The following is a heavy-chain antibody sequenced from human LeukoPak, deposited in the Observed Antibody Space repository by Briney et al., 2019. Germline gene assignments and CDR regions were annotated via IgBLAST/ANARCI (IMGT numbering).Heavy chain of an antibody. V-gene: IGHV3-15*07. CDR1: GFTFTSAW. CDR2: IKSKADGETI. J-gene: IGHJ4*02. CDR3: STLTSRGLSDS. D-gene: IGHD1-20*01. Sequence: GGSLRLSCAASGFTFTSAWMNWVRQAPGKGLEWVGRIKSKADGETIDYAAPVKGRFTFSRDDSKNMLYLQMNSLKSEDTAVYYCSTLTSRGLSDSWGQGTLVTVSS.